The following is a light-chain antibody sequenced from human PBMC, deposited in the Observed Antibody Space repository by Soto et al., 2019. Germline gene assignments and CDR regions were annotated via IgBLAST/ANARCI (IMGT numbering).Light chain of an antibody. Sequence: QSVLTQPASVSGSPGQSITISCTGTSSAVGGYDFVSWYQQHPGKAPKLMIYDVSNRPSGVSDRFSGFKSGNTASLTISGLQAEDEADYYCSSYTRSTTLVFGGGTKVTVL. V-gene: IGLV2-14*03. CDR1: SSAVGGYDF. CDR3: SSYTRSTTLV. J-gene: IGLJ2*01. CDR2: DVS.